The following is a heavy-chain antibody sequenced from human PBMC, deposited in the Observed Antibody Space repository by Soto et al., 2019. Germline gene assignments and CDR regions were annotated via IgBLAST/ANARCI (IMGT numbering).Heavy chain of an antibody. V-gene: IGHV4-31*03. J-gene: IGHJ4*02. D-gene: IGHD3-3*01. CDR2: IYYSGST. CDR3: ARAFTSHYDFWSGYTFDY. Sequence: SETLSLTCTVSGGSISSGGYYWSWIRQHPGKGLEWIGYIYYSGSTYYNPSLKSRVTISVDTSKNQFSLKLSSVTAADTAVYYCARAFTSHYDFWSGYTFDYWGQGTLVTVSS. CDR1: GGSISSGGYY.